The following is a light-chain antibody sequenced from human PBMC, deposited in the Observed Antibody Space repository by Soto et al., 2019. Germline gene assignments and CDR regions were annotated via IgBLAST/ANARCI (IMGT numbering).Light chain of an antibody. CDR1: SSDVGAHDY. CDR3: STYTNGINVVI. CDR2: DDS. V-gene: IGLV2-14*03. J-gene: IGLJ2*01. Sequence: QSVPTQPASVSGSPGQSITISCTGTSSDVGAHDYVSWYQKHPDKAPKLMIYDDSNRPSGVSNRFSGSKSGNTASLTISGLQADDEADYYCSTYTNGINVVIFGGGTKLTVL.